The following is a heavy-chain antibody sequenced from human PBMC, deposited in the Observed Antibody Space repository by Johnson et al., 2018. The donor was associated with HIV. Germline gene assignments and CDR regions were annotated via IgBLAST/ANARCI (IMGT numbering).Heavy chain of an antibody. CDR2: IKADGSNK. CDR3: ARRGYSSSGGAFDI. V-gene: IGHV3-30*03. CDR1: GLSFSNFG. D-gene: IGHD6-6*01. Sequence: QVQLVESGGGVVQPGKSLTLSCVGSGLSFSNFGIHWVRQAPGKGPEWVANIKADGSNKYYADSVKGRFTISRDNSKNTLDLQMNSLRAEDTAVYDCARRGYSSSGGAFDIWGLGTVVTVSS. J-gene: IGHJ3*02.